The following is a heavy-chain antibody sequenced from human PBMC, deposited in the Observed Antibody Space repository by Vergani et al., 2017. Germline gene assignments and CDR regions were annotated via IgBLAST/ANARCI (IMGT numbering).Heavy chain of an antibody. V-gene: IGHV3-33*03. CDR3: AKSMFEGGSWYPDY. Sequence: QVQLVESGGGVVQPGRSLRLSCAASGFRFSSYGMNWVRQAPGKGLEWVAVIWYDGSNKYYADSVKGRFTISRDSSKNSLYLQMNSLRTEDTALYYCAKSMFEGGSWYPDYWGQGTLVTVSS. CDR2: IWYDGSNK. D-gene: IGHD6-13*01. CDR1: GFRFSSYG. J-gene: IGHJ4*02.